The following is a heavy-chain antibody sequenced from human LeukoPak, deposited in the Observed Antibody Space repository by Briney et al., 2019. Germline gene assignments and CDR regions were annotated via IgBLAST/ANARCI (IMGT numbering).Heavy chain of an antibody. Sequence: SVKVSCKASGDTFSSYAISWVRQAPGQGLEWMGRIIPILGIANYAQKFQGRVTITADKSTSTAYMELSSLRSEDTAVYYCARELFASITIFGVAGATIDYWGQGTLVTVSS. D-gene: IGHD3-3*01. CDR3: ARELFASITIFGVAGATIDY. CDR2: IIPILGIA. CDR1: GDTFSSYA. J-gene: IGHJ4*02. V-gene: IGHV1-69*04.